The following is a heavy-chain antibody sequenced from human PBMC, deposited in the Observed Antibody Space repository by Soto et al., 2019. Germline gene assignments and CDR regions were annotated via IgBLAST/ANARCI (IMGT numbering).Heavy chain of an antibody. D-gene: IGHD2-8*02. CDR1: GFFCSSYD. V-gene: IGHV3-23*01. Sequence: GGSLRLSCAASGFFCSSYDMSWVRQAPGKGLEWVSTILVDGRTFYVDSVKGRFTISRDSSQNTVYLQMNSLTVGDTALYYCAKATATGGGAFDICGQGTMVTVSS. CDR2: ILVDGRT. J-gene: IGHJ3*02. CDR3: AKATATGGGAFDI.